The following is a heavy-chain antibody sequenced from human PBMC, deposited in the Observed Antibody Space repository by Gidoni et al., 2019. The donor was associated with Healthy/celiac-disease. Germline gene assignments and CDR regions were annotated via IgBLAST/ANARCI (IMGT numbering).Heavy chain of an antibody. J-gene: IGHJ4*02. CDR2: IIPILGIA. D-gene: IGHD6-13*01. CDR3: ASGTGYSSSWYYFDY. V-gene: IGHV1-69*04. Sequence: QVQLVQSGAEVKKPGSSVKVSCKASGGTFSSYDISWVRQAPGPGLEWMGRIIPILGIANYAQKFQGRVTITADKSTSTAYMELSSLRSEDTAVYYCASGTGYSSSWYYFDYWGQGTLVTVSS. CDR1: GGTFSSYD.